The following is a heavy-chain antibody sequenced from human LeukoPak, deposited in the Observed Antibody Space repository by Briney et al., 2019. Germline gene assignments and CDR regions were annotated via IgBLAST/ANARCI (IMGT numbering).Heavy chain of an antibody. CDR3: ARSRMGYSSSWYYGRVDY. D-gene: IGHD6-13*01. CDR2: IYYSGST. J-gene: IGHJ4*02. CDR1: GGSISSSSYY. Sequence: SETLSLTCTVSGGSISSSSYYWGWIRQPPGKGLEWIGSIYYSGSTYYNPSLKSRVTISVDTSKNQFSLKLSSVTAADTAVYYCARSRMGYSSSWYYGRVDYWGQGTLVTVSS. V-gene: IGHV4-39*07.